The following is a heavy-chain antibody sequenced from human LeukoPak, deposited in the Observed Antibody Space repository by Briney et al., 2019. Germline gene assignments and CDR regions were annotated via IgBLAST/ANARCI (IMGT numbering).Heavy chain of an antibody. V-gene: IGHV4-4*07. J-gene: IGHJ4*02. CDR3: ARRATSGYFDY. D-gene: IGHD1-26*01. Sequence: SETLSLTCTVSGGSISSYSWSWIRQPAGKGMEWIGRNYTSARTNYNTSLKSRVTTSVDKSKNQFSLELSSVTAADTAVYYCARRATSGYFDYWGQGTLVTVSS. CDR2: NYTSART. CDR1: GGSISSYS.